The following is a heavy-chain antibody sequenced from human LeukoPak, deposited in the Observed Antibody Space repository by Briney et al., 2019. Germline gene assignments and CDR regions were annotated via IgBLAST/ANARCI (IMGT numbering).Heavy chain of an antibody. CDR3: ARGSDSSGYYYVDY. CDR1: EFTVISNY. Sequence: GRSLRLSFAASEFTVISNYMSLVRQAPGTGLKWDSVIYSGGSTYYAASVKSRFTISRDNSKNTLYLQMNSLRAEDTAVYYCARGSDSSGYYYVDYWGQGTLVTVSS. CDR2: IYSGGST. D-gene: IGHD3-22*01. V-gene: IGHV3-53*01. J-gene: IGHJ4*02.